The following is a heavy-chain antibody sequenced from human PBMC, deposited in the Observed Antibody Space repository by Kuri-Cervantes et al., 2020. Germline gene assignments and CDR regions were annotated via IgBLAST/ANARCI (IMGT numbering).Heavy chain of an antibody. CDR1: GGSINNYH. V-gene: IGHV4-59*01. J-gene: IGHJ6*03. CDR2: IYYSGNT. CDR3: ARAVDTARYYYMDV. Sequence: SETLSLTCAVYGGSINNYHWTWIRQPPGKGLEWIGYIYYSGNTNYNPSVKSRVTISLDTSKNQFSLMLSSVTAADTAMYYCARAVDTARYYYMDVWGRGTTVTVSS. D-gene: IGHD5-18*01.